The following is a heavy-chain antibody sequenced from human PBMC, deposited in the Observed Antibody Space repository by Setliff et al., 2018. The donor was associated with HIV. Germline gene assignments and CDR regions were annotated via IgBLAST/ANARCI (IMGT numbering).Heavy chain of an antibody. CDR2: IYSGGST. V-gene: IGHV3-66*01. J-gene: IGHJ3*02. CDR3: ARNSSDYYRGAFDI. Sequence: GGSLRLSCAASGFTVSSKYMNWVRQAPGKGLEWVSVIYSGGSTYYAGSVKGRFTISRDNSKNTLYLQMNRLRAEDTAVYYLARNSSDYYRGAFDIWGQGKGGTVAS. CDR1: GFTVSSKY. D-gene: IGHD6-19*01.